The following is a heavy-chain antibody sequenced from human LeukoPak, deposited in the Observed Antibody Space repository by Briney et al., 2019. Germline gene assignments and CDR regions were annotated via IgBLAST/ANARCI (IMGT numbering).Heavy chain of an antibody. V-gene: IGHV4-34*01. CDR3: ARDTGYSSGWSTPDFDY. Sequence: SETLSLTCTVSGGSISSYYWSWIRQPPGKGLEWIGEINHSGSTNYNPSLKSRVTISVDTSKNQFSLKLSSVTAADTAVYYCARDTGYSSGWSTPDFDYWGQGTLVTVSS. CDR1: GGSISSYY. J-gene: IGHJ4*02. CDR2: INHSGST. D-gene: IGHD6-19*01.